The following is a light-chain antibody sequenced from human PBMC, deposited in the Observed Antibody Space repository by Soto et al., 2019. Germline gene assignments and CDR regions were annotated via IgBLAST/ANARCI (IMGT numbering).Light chain of an antibody. CDR1: QSVSSSY. J-gene: IGKJ5*01. V-gene: IGKV3D-20*02. Sequence: EMVLTQSPGTLSLSPGERATLSCRASQSVSSSYLAWYQQKPGQAPRLLIYGASSRATGIPARFSGSGSGTDFTLTISSLEPEDFAVYYCQQRSNWPPGVTFGQGTRLEIK. CDR3: QQRSNWPPGVT. CDR2: GAS.